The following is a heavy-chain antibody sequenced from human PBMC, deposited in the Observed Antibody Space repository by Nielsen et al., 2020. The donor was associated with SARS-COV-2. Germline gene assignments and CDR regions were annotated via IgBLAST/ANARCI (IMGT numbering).Heavy chain of an antibody. CDR3: ARDLTFGAYWFDP. CDR1: GFTLSSHG. CDR2: MWYHGGDE. D-gene: IGHD3/OR15-3a*01. Sequence: GESLKISCEASGFTLSSHGMHWVRQPPSKGLEWVAHMWYHGGDESYADSVRGRFTISRDLSKNTVYLQMSSLRVEDTAVYYCARDLTFGAYWFDPWSQGTLVTVSS. V-gene: IGHV3-33*01. J-gene: IGHJ5*02.